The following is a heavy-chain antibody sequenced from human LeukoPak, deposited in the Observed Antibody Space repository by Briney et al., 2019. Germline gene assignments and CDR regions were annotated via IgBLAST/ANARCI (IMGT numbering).Heavy chain of an antibody. CDR2: INHSGST. CDR3: ARARDWYFDL. CDR1: GGSISSSSYY. Sequence: PSETLSLTCSVSGGSISSSSYYWGWIRQPPGKGLEWIGEINHSGSTNYNPSLKSRVTISVDTSKNQFSLNLSSVTAADTAVYYCARARDWYFDLWGRGTLVTVSS. J-gene: IGHJ2*01. V-gene: IGHV4-39*07.